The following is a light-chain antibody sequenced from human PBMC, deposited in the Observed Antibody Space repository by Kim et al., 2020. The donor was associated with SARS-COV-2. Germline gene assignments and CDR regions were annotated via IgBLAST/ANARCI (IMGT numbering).Light chain of an antibody. CDR3: QQHYIYPLT. CDR1: QDISNS. V-gene: IGKV1-8*01. CDR2: DAF. J-gene: IGKJ4*01. Sequence: SASTGDRVTITCRASQDISNSLAWYQPKPGKAPELLIYDAFTLQSGVSPRFSGSRSGTDFTLTISSLQSEDFATYYCQQHYIYPLTFGGGTKVDIK.